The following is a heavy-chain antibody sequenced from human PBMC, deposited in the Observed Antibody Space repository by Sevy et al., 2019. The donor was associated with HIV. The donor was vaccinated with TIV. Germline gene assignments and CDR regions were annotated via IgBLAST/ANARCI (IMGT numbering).Heavy chain of an antibody. CDR3: AITREYYSDSSGYFDY. CDR2: FDPEDAKT. Sequence: ASVKVSCKISGYTLTEFSMHWVRQVPGKGLEWMGSFDPEDAKTIYAQKFQGRVTMTEDTSTDTAYMELRSLRSEDTAMYYCAITREYYSDSSGYFDYWGHGTLVTVSS. CDR1: GYTLTEFS. V-gene: IGHV1-24*01. D-gene: IGHD3-22*01. J-gene: IGHJ4*01.